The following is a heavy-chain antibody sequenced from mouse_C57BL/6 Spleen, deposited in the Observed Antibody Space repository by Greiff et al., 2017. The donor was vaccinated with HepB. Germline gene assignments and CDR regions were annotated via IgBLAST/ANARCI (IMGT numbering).Heavy chain of an antibody. CDR3: ARGDYPPWFAY. V-gene: IGHV5-17*01. D-gene: IGHD5-5*01. CDR2: ISSGSSTI. Sequence: EVKLQESGGGLVKPGGSLKLSCAASGFTFSDYGMHWVRQAPEKGLEWVAYISSGSSTIYYADTVKGRFTISRDNAKNTLFLQMTSLRSEDTAMYYCARGDYPPWFAYWGQGTLVTVSA. CDR1: GFTFSDYG. J-gene: IGHJ3*01.